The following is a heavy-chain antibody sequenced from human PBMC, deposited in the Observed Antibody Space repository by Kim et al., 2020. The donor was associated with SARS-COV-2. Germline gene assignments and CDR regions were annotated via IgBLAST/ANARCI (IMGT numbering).Heavy chain of an antibody. Sequence: SETLSLTCTVSGGSISSGGYYWSWIRQHPGKGLEWIGYIYYSGSTYYNPSLKSRVTISVDTSKNQFSLKLSSVTAADTAVYYCARYTGGRGYYFDYWGQGTLVTVSS. D-gene: IGHD3-10*01. V-gene: IGHV4-31*03. CDR3: ARYTGGRGYYFDY. J-gene: IGHJ4*02. CDR1: GGSISSGGYY. CDR2: IYYSGST.